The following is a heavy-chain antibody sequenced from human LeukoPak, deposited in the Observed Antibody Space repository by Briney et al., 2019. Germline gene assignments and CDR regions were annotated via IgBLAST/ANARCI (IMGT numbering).Heavy chain of an antibody. CDR1: GFTFSSYS. CDR3: ARGLRLGESLNY. V-gene: IGHV3-21*01. CDR2: ISSSSSYI. Sequence: GGSLRLSCAASGFTFSSYSMNWVRQAPGKGLEWVSSISSSSSYIYYADSVKGRFTISRDNAKNSLYLQMNSLRAEDTAVYYCARGLRLGESLNYWGQGALVTVSS. J-gene: IGHJ4*02. D-gene: IGHD3-16*01.